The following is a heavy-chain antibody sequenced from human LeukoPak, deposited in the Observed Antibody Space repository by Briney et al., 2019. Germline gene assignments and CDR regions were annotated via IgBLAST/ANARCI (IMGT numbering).Heavy chain of an antibody. CDR1: GFYFGGHA. CDR3: AKDVVSSSSYYYYMDV. D-gene: IGHD6-6*01. V-gene: IGHV3-48*04. J-gene: IGHJ6*03. CDR2: ITYGSDTI. Sequence: GGSLRLSCVASGFYFGGHAMHWLRQAPGKGLEWVAYITYGSDTIFYADSVKGRFTVSRDNAKNSLYLQMDSLRAEDTAVYYCAKDVVSSSSYYYYMDVWGKGTTVTVSS.